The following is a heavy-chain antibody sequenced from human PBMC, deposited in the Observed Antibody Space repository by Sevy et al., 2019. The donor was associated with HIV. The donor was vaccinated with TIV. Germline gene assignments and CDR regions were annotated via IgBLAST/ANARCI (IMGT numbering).Heavy chain of an antibody. D-gene: IGHD2-15*01. CDR1: GSTLTELS. CDR2: FHPKDGER. J-gene: IGHJ5*02. CDR3: ASNSRYFSGSSVYWAECLFDP. V-gene: IGHV1-24*01. Sequence: ASVKVSCKVSGSTLTELSIHWVRQAPGKGLEWMGSFHPKDGERLYAQKFQGRVTMTEDTSTDTAYMELSSLRSDDTAVYYCASNSRYFSGSSVYWAECLFDPWGQGTLVTVSS.